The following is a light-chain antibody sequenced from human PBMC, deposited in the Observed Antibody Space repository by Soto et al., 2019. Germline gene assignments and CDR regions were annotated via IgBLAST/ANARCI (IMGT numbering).Light chain of an antibody. Sequence: EIVLTQSPATLSLSPGERATLSCRPSQSVSSYLAWYQQKPGQAPRLLIYDASNRATGIPARFSGSGSGTDFTLTISSLEPEDFAVYYCQQRSNWPPKLTFGGGTKVEIK. J-gene: IGKJ4*01. V-gene: IGKV3-11*01. CDR2: DAS. CDR3: QQRSNWPPKLT. CDR1: QSVSSY.